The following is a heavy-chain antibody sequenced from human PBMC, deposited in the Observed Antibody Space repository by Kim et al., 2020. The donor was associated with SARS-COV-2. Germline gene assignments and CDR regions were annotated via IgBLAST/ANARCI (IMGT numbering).Heavy chain of an antibody. V-gene: IGHV3-9*01. CDR2: ITWNSGSI. CDR3: AGWSYYGMDV. Sequence: GGSLRLSCAASGFTFDDYAMEWVRQAPGKGLEWVAGITWNSGSIGYADSVKGRVAISRDNAKNSLYLQMYSLRTEDTALYYCAGWSYYGMDVWGQGTTVTVSS. D-gene: IGHD6-19*01. J-gene: IGHJ6*02. CDR1: GFTFDDYA.